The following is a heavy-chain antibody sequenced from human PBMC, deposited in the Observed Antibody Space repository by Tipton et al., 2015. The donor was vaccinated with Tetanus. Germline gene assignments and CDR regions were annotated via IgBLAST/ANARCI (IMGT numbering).Heavy chain of an antibody. CDR3: ARGMPEASNCGCVCSSDY. CDR2: ISSSSRNI. V-gene: IGHV3-21*01. J-gene: IGHJ4*02. CDR1: GFTLSRYT. Sequence: SLRLSCAASGFTLSRYTLNWVRQAPGKGLEWVSSISSSSRNIYYADSVKGRCIISRDNAKNSMYLQMISLRAEDTAVYSCARGMPEASNCGCVCSSDYWGQGTLVTVSS. D-gene: IGHD2-21*02.